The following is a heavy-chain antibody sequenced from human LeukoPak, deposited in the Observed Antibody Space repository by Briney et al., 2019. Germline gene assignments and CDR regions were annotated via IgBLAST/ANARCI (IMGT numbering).Heavy chain of an antibody. CDR2: INPNSGGT. CDR3: ATYSGSYSSDFDY. Sequence: ASVKVSCKASGYTFTGYYMHWVRQAPGQGLWWMGWINPNSGGTNYAQKFQGRVTMTRDTSISTAYMELSRLRSDDTAVYYCATYSGSYSSDFDYWGQGTLVTVSS. D-gene: IGHD1-26*01. CDR1: GYTFTGYY. J-gene: IGHJ4*02. V-gene: IGHV1-2*02.